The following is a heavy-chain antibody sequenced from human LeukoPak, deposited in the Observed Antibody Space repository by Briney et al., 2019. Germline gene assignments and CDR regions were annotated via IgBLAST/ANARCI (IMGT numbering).Heavy chain of an antibody. CDR3: AATYQLLFAVDY. Sequence: GGSLRLSCAASGFTFSSYAMSWVRQARGKWLEWVSAISGSGGSTYYADSVKGRFTISRDNSKNTLYLQMNSLRAEDTAVYYCAATYQLLFAVDYWGQGTLVTVSS. D-gene: IGHD2-2*01. CDR1: GFTFSSYA. J-gene: IGHJ4*02. CDR2: ISGSGGST. V-gene: IGHV3-23*01.